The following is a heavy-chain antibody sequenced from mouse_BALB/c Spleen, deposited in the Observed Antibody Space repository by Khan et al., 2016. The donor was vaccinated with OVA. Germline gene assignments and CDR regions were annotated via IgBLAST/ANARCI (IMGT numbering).Heavy chain of an antibody. Sequence: QVQLKQSGAELAKPGASVKMSCKASGYTFTTYWMHWVKQRPGQGLEWIGYINPTSGYTDYNEKFYDRATLSEDYSSSTAYMQLSSLTSEDAAVYYCTRDRIDYWGQGTTLTVSS. CDR3: TRDRIDY. J-gene: IGHJ2*01. CDR1: GYTFTTYW. V-gene: IGHV1-7*01. CDR2: INPTSGYT.